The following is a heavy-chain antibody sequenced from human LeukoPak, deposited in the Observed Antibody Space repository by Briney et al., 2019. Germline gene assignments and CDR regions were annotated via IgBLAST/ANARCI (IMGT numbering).Heavy chain of an antibody. J-gene: IGHJ3*02. Sequence: GGSLRLSCAASGFTFSSYSMHWVRQAPGKGLVWVSRINSDGSSTSYADSVKGRFTISRDNAKNTLYLQMNSLRAEDTAVYYCAREDTRDAFDIWGQGTMVTVSS. V-gene: IGHV3-74*01. CDR2: INSDGSST. CDR1: GFTFSSYS. D-gene: IGHD2-2*01. CDR3: AREDTRDAFDI.